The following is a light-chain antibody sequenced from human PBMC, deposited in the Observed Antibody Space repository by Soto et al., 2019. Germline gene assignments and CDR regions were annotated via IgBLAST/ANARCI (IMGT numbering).Light chain of an antibody. V-gene: IGKV1-9*01. CDR1: QGIKSH. Sequence: DIQLTQSPSFLSASVGDRVTITCRASQGIKSHLAWYQQKPGKAPKLLIYAASTLQSGIPSRFSGGGSGTEFTLTISSLQPEDFANYYCQRHDNYPLSFGGGTKVEIK. J-gene: IGKJ4*01. CDR3: QRHDNYPLS. CDR2: AAS.